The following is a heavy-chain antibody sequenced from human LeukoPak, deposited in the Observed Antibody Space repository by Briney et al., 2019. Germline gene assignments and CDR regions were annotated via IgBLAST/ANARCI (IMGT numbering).Heavy chain of an antibody. Sequence: GGSLRLSCAASGFTFSSYEMNWVRQAPGKGLEWVSYISSSSSYTNYADSVKGRFTISRDNARNSLYLQMNSLRAEDTAVYFCARDCSSTSCYWDYWGQETLVTVSS. J-gene: IGHJ4*02. CDR1: GFTFSSYE. D-gene: IGHD2-2*01. CDR3: ARDCSSTSCYWDY. V-gene: IGHV3-21*05. CDR2: ISSSSSYT.